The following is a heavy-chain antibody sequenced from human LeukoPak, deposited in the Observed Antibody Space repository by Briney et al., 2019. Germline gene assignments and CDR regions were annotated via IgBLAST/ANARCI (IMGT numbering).Heavy chain of an antibody. CDR3: ATYINWVAGDV. Sequence: PGGSLRLTCVASGFDFNTYEMTWVRQAPGKGLEWVAHINHEGGGIQYVDSVKGRFTISRDNAKGSVYLQMNSLRAEDTAIYHCATYINWVAGDVWGQGTTVIVSS. CDR2: INHEGGGI. V-gene: IGHV3-7*01. CDR1: GFDFNTYE. D-gene: IGHD1-1*01. J-gene: IGHJ6*02.